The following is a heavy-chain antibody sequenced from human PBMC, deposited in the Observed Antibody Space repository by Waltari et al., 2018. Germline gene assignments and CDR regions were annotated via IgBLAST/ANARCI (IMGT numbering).Heavy chain of an antibody. V-gene: IGHV1-2*06. J-gene: IGHJ5*02. D-gene: IGHD2-15*01. CDR3: AGGYCSGGSCYPNRFDP. CDR1: GYTFTGYY. CDR2: INPNSGGT. Sequence: QVQLVQSGAEVKKPGASVKVSCKASGYTFTGYYMHWVRQDPGQGLEWMGRINPNSGGTNYEQKFQGRVTRTRYTSISTAYMELSRLRSDDTAVYYCAGGYCSGGSCYPNRFDPWGQGTLVTVSS.